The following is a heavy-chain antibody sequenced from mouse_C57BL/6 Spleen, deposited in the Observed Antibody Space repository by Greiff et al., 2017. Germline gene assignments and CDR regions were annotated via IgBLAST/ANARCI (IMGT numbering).Heavy chain of an antibody. V-gene: IGHV2-5*01. J-gene: IGHJ3*01. CDR3: ATPIYDGYYGFAY. Sequence: VKLMESGPGLVQPSQSLSITCTVSGFSLTSYGVHWVRQSPGKGLEWLGVIWRGGSTDYNAAFMSRLSITKDNSKSQVFFKMHSLQADDTARYYCATPIYDGYYGFAYWGQGTLVTVSA. CDR1: GFSLTSYG. CDR2: IWRGGST. D-gene: IGHD2-3*01.